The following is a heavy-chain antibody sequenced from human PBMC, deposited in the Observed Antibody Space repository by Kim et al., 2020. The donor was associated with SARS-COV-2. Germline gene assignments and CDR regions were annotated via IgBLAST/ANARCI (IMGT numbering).Heavy chain of an antibody. D-gene: IGHD3-9*01. CDR2: INPSGGST. CDR1: GYTFTSYY. CDR3: ARAMRDFDWFGDQDAFDI. V-gene: IGHV1-46*01. J-gene: IGHJ3*02. Sequence: ASVKVSCKASGYTFTSYYMHWVRQAPGQGLEWMGIINPSGGSTSYAQKFQGRVTMTRDTSTSTVYMELSSLRSEDTAVYYCARAMRDFDWFGDQDAFDIWGQGTMVTVSS.